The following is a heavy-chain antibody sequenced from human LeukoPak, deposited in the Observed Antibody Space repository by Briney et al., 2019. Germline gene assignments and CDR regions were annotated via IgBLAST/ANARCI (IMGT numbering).Heavy chain of an antibody. J-gene: IGHJ6*02. CDR3: AISKSYYGMDV. Sequence: SETLSLTCTVSGGSISSYYWSWIRQPPGKGLEWVGYIYCSGSTNYNPSLKSPVTISADTSKNQFSLKLSSVTAADTAVYYCAISKSYYGMDVWGQGTTVTVSS. D-gene: IGHD3-3*02. V-gene: IGHV4-59*01. CDR2: IYCSGST. CDR1: GGSISSYY.